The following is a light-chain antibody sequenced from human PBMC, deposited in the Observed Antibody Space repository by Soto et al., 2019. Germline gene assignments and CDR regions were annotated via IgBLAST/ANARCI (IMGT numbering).Light chain of an antibody. V-gene: IGKV1-39*01. Sequence: DIQMTQSPSSLSASVGDRVTITCRASQSISKYLNWYHQKPGKAPKLLIYAASNLQSGDPSRFSGRGSGTSFTHTINILQPEDSATYYCQQSYSSPGTFGPGTKVHIK. CDR3: QQSYSSPGT. CDR2: AAS. CDR1: QSISKY. J-gene: IGKJ3*01.